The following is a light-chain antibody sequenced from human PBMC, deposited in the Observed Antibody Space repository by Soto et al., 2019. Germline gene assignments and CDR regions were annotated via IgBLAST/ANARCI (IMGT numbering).Light chain of an antibody. Sequence: QSVLTQPPSASGSPGQSVTISCTGTSSDVGGYNYVSWYQHHPGKAPKLIIYYVTERPSGVPDRFSGSKSGSTASLTVSGLQAEDEADYYCSSYAGSLIFVFGTGTKVTVL. V-gene: IGLV2-8*01. CDR2: YVT. J-gene: IGLJ1*01. CDR1: SSDVGGYNY. CDR3: SSYAGSLIFV.